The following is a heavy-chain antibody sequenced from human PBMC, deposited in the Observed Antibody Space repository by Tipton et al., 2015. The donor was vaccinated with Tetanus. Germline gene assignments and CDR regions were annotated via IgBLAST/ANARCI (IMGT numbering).Heavy chain of an antibody. V-gene: IGHV4-59*01. CDR3: VRGGLLDDGMDV. J-gene: IGHJ6*02. Sequence: TLSLTCTVSGGSISSYYWSWIRQPPGKGLEWIGYIYYSGSTNYNPSLKSRVTISVDTSKNQFSLKLSSVTAADTAVYYCVRGGLLDDGMDVWGQGTTVTVSS. D-gene: IGHD2-2*03. CDR1: GGSISSYY. CDR2: IYYSGST.